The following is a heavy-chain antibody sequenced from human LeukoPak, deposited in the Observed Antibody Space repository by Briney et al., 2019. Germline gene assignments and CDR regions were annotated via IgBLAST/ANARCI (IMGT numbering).Heavy chain of an antibody. CDR3: AKESGTSGYYFDH. V-gene: IGHV3-30*18. CDR2: ISYDGSSK. CDR1: GFTFSSYW. J-gene: IGHJ4*02. Sequence: GGSLRLSCAASGFTFSSYWMNWARQAPGQGLEWVAVISYDGSSKYYTDSVKGRFTISRDNSKNTLYLQMNSLRGDDTAVYYCAKESGTSGYYFDHWGQGALVTVSS. D-gene: IGHD3-3*01.